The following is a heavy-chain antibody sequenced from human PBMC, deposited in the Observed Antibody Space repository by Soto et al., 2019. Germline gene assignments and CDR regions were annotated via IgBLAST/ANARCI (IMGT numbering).Heavy chain of an antibody. CDR2: IYYSGST. V-gene: IGHV4-59*01. CDR1: GESFSGSS. CDR3: ARTGFGELLNNWFDP. Sequence: SETLSLTCAVYGESFSGSSWSWIRQPPGKGLGWIGYIYYSGSTNYNPSLKSRVTISVDTSKNQFSLKLSSVTAADTAVYYCARTGFGELLNNWFDPWGPGTLVTVSS. D-gene: IGHD3-10*01. J-gene: IGHJ5*02.